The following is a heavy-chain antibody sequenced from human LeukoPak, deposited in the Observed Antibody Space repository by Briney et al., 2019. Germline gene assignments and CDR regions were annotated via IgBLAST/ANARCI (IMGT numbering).Heavy chain of an antibody. CDR3: AKSVSGSYVYYYYYYGMDV. Sequence: GGSLRLSCAASGFTFSSYGMHWVRQAPGKGLEWVAVISYDGSNKYYADSVKGRFTISRDNSKNTLYLQMNSLRAEDTAVYYCAKSVSGSYVYYYYYYGMDVWGQGTTVTVSS. J-gene: IGHJ6*02. CDR1: GFTFSSYG. V-gene: IGHV3-30*18. CDR2: ISYDGSNK. D-gene: IGHD1-26*01.